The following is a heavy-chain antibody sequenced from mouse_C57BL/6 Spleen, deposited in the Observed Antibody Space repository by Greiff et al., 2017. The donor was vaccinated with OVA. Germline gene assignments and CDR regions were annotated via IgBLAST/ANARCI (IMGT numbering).Heavy chain of an antibody. D-gene: IGHD1-1*01. Sequence: VQLQQSGPELVKPGASVKISCKASGYAFSSSWMNWVKQRPGKGLEWIGRIYPGDGDTNYNGKFKGKATLTADKSSSTAYMQLSSLTSEDSAVYFCARTDYSGDYFDYWGQGTTLTVSS. J-gene: IGHJ2*01. CDR1: GYAFSSSW. V-gene: IGHV1-82*01. CDR3: ARTDYSGDYFDY. CDR2: IYPGDGDT.